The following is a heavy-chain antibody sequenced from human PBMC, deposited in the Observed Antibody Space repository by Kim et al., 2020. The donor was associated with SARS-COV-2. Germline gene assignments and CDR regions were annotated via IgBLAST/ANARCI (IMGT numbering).Heavy chain of an antibody. CDR3: ARVDCRELASFGYYGMDV. Sequence: SQTLSLTCAVYGGSFSGYYWSWIRQPPGKGLEWIGEINHSGSTNYNPSLKSRVTISVDTSKNQFSLKLSSVTAADTAVYYCARVDCRELASFGYYGMDVWGQGTTVTVSS. J-gene: IGHJ6*02. CDR2: INHSGST. V-gene: IGHV4-34*01. CDR1: GGSFSGYY. D-gene: IGHD1-26*01.